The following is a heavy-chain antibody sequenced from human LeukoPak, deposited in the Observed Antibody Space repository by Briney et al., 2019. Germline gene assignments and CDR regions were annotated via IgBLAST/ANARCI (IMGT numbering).Heavy chain of an antibody. Sequence: GGSLRLSCAAPGFTFSSYAMSWVRQAPGKGLEWVSAISGSGGSTYYADSVKGRFTISRDNSKNTLYLQMNSLRAEDTAVYYCAKAQGSGSHYGMDVWGQGTTVTVSS. CDR3: AKAQGSGSHYGMDV. J-gene: IGHJ6*02. V-gene: IGHV3-23*01. CDR1: GFTFSSYA. CDR2: ISGSGGST. D-gene: IGHD3-10*01.